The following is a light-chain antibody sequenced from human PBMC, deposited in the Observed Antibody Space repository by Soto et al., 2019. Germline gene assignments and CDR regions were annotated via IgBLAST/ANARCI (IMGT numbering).Light chain of an antibody. CDR2: GAS. Sequence: EIVLTQSPGTLSLSPGERATLSCRASQSVSSSYLAWYQQKPGQAPRLLIYGASSRATGIPDRFSGSGSGAAFTLTISRLEPEDVAVYYCQQYDSTPTITFGGGTKVEIK. V-gene: IGKV3-20*01. CDR1: QSVSSSY. J-gene: IGKJ4*01. CDR3: QQYDSTPTIT.